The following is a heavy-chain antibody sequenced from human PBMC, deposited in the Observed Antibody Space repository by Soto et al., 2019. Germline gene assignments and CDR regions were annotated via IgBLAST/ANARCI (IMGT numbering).Heavy chain of an antibody. V-gene: IGHV1-2*02. CDR1: GYSFTNHY. CDR2: VNPNRGGI. J-gene: IGHJ3*01. D-gene: IGHD3-9*01. Sequence: QVQLVQSGADVKEPGASVTVCCKSSGYSFTNHYIHWVRQVPGQGLQWVGWVNPNRGGIQYGQRFQGRGNMTSDTSIRAGFMELSTLRSGETGVYYCARALFCSFESDACDVWGPETLVAVSS. CDR3: ARALFCSFESDACDV.